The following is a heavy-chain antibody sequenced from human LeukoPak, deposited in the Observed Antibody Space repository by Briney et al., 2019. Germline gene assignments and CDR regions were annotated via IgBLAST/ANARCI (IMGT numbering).Heavy chain of an antibody. Sequence: GESLKIPCKGSGYSFTNNWIGWVRQMPGKGLEWMGIIYPDDSDITYSPSFQGQVTISADKSISIAYLQWNSLKASDTAMYYCARRSSLSWTFDIWGQGQWSPSLQ. V-gene: IGHV5-51*01. CDR3: ARRSSLSWTFDI. J-gene: IGHJ3*02. CDR1: GYSFTNNW. CDR2: IYPDDSDI. D-gene: IGHD5-12*01.